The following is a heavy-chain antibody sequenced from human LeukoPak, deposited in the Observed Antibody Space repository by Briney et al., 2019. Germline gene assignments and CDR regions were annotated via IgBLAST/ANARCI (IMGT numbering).Heavy chain of an antibody. Sequence: PGGSLRLSCAASGFTFSSYEMNWVRQAPGKGLEWVANIKQDGSEKYYVDSVKGRFTISRDNAKNSLYLQMNSLRAEDTAVYYCARDPPAYHYYYYYYMDVWGKGTTVTVSS. V-gene: IGHV3-7*01. CDR2: IKQDGSEK. CDR3: ARDPPAYHYYYYYYMDV. D-gene: IGHD3-16*01. CDR1: GFTFSSYE. J-gene: IGHJ6*03.